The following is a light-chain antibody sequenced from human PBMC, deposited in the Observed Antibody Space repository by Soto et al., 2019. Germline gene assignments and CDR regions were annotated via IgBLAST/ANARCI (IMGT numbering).Light chain of an antibody. CDR3: QQFPTWT. V-gene: IGKV3-20*01. CDR2: AAS. Sequence: EIVLTQSPGILSLSPGERATLSCRASQSVSNSYLAWYQQKPGQAPRLLMYAASNRATGIPDRFSGSGSGTDFTLTISRLEREDFAVYYCQQFPTWTFGQGTKVETK. CDR1: QSVSNSY. J-gene: IGKJ1*01.